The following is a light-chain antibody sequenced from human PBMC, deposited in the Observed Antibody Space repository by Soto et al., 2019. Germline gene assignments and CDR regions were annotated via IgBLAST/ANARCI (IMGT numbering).Light chain of an antibody. V-gene: IGKV3-20*01. J-gene: IGKJ4*01. Sequence: EIVLTQSPGTLSLSPGERATLSCRASQSVGRNYLAWYQQKPGQAPRLLIHAASSRATGIPDTFSGSGSETDFTLTISRLEPEDFAVYYCQQYAEPPLTFGGGTKVEIK. CDR2: AAS. CDR1: QSVGRNY. CDR3: QQYAEPPLT.